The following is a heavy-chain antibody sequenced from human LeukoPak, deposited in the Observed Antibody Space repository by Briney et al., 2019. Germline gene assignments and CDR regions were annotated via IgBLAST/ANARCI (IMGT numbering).Heavy chain of an antibody. J-gene: IGHJ4*02. CDR2: IYTTGNT. CDR3: ARHGYTASHYFLDY. Sequence: SETPSLTCTVSSGSINSYYWGWVRQPAGRGLEWIGRIYTTGNTNYNPSLTSQLTISIDTSKGQFSLNLRSVTAADTAIYYCARHGYTASHYFLDYWSQGTLVTVSP. V-gene: IGHV4-4*07. D-gene: IGHD3-16*01. CDR1: SGSINSYY.